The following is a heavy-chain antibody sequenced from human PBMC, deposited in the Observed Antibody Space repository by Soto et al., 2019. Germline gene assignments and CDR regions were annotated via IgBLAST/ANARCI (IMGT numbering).Heavy chain of an antibody. CDR2: IYYSGST. CDR1: GGSISSYY. V-gene: IGHV4-59*01. Sequence: QVQLQESGPGLVKPSETLSLTCTVSGGSISSYYWSWIRQPPGKGLEWIGYIYYSGSTNYNPSLTSRCSLSVDKPQIQFSSKLSSVTAAVTAVYYCAKRHCLSTTCYRNWFDPGGQGTLVTVSS. D-gene: IGHD2-2*01. J-gene: IGHJ5*02. CDR3: AKRHCLSTTCYRNWFDP.